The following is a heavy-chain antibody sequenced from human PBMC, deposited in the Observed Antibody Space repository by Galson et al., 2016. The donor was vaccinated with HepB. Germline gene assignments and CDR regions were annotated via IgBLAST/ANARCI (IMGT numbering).Heavy chain of an antibody. Sequence: SLRLSCAASGFIFSSYSMNWVRQAPGKGLGWVSYISRSTPTIYYADSVKGRFTVPRDNAKNSLYLQMNILRDEDTSVYFCARDPHALDFWGQGTLVTVSS. J-gene: IGHJ4*02. CDR2: ISRSTPTI. V-gene: IGHV3-48*02. CDR3: ARDPHALDF. CDR1: GFIFSSYS.